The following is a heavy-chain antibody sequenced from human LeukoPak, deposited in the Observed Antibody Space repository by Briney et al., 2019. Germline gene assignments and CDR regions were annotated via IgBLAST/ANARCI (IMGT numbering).Heavy chain of an antibody. CDR1: GYTFTGYY. D-gene: IGHD3-22*01. Sequence: ASVKVSCKASGYTFTGYYMHWVRQAPGQGLEWMGWINPNSGGTNYAQKFQGRVTMTRDTSISTAYMELSRLRSDDTAVYYCARGGLYDSSGYYGNWFDPWGQGTLVTVSS. CDR3: ARGGLYDSSGYYGNWFDP. CDR2: INPNSGGT. J-gene: IGHJ5*02. V-gene: IGHV1-2*02.